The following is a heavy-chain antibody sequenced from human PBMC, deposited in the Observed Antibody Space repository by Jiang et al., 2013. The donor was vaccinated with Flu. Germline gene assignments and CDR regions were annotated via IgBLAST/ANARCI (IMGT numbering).Heavy chain of an antibody. V-gene: IGHV6-1*01. CDR2: AYYRSQWYI. Sequence: LTCAISGDSVSSNSAAWNWIRQSPSRGLEWLGRAYYRSQWYIDYAMTVKGRIIVTPDTSKNQFSLQLNSVTPQDTAVYYCVRGAGAADYWGQGTLVTVSS. J-gene: IGHJ4*02. CDR1: GDSVSSNSAA. D-gene: IGHD2-15*01. CDR3: VRGAGAADY.